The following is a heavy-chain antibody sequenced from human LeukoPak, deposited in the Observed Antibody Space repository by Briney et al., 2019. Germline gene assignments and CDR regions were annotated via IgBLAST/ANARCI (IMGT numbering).Heavy chain of an antibody. J-gene: IGHJ6*02. CDR1: GYSFTSYW. Sequence: GESLKISCKGSGYSFTSYWIGWVRQMPGKGLEWMGIIYPGDSDTRYSPSFQGQVTISADKSISTAYLQWSSLKASDTAMHYCARHSCEGSGGSCYAYSYYYYGMDVWGQGTTVTVSS. CDR2: IYPGDSDT. CDR3: ARHSCEGSGGSCYAYSYYYYGMDV. V-gene: IGHV5-51*01. D-gene: IGHD2-15*01.